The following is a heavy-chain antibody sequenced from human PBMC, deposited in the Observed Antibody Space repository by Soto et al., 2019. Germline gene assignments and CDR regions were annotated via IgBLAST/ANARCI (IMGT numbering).Heavy chain of an antibody. D-gene: IGHD3-22*01. J-gene: IGHJ6*02. Sequence: QVQLVQSGAEVKKPGSSVKVSCKASGGTFSSYAISWVRQAPGQGLEWMGGIIPIFGTANYAQKFQGRVTITADKSTSTAYMELSSLRSEDTAVYYCAKTSGYYWEHYYYGMDVWGHGTTVTVSS. CDR1: GGTFSSYA. V-gene: IGHV1-69*06. CDR2: IIPIFGTA. CDR3: AKTSGYYWEHYYYGMDV.